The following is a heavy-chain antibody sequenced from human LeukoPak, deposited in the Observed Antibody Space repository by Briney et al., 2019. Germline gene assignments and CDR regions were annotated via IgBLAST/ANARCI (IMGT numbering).Heavy chain of an antibody. J-gene: IGHJ6*02. Sequence: SETLSLTCTVSGGSIISGSYYWSWIRQPAGKGLEWIGRIYTSGSTNYNPSLKSRVTMSVDTSKNQFSLKLSSVTAADTAVYYCAREGIVVVPAGYYYYGMDVWGQGTTVTVSS. CDR1: GGSIISGSYY. V-gene: IGHV4-61*02. CDR3: AREGIVVVPAGYYYYGMDV. CDR2: IYTSGST. D-gene: IGHD2-2*01.